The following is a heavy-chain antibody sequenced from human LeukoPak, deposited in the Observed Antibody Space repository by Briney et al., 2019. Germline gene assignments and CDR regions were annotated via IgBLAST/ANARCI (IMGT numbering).Heavy chain of an antibody. Sequence: ASAKVSCKASGYTFTSYDINWVRQATGQGLEWMGWMNPNSGNTGYAQKFQGRVTITRNTSISTAYMELSSLRSEDTAVYYCAVGGSGWYGEIDYWGQGTLVTVSS. J-gene: IGHJ4*02. CDR3: AVGGSGWYGEIDY. D-gene: IGHD6-19*01. CDR2: MNPNSGNT. CDR1: GYTFTSYD. V-gene: IGHV1-8*03.